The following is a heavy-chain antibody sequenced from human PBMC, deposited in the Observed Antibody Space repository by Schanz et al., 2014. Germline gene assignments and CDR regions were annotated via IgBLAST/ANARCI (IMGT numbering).Heavy chain of an antibody. Sequence: QLMQSGSEVRKPGASVKVSCKASGYIFGSHGMTWVRQAPGQGPEWMGWISAFDDKTDYAQNLQGRLIMTTDTSTTTVDMELRGLRSDDTAVYYCARETTIITTGAFDVWGQGTMVTGSA. CDR2: ISAFDDKT. J-gene: IGHJ3*01. CDR1: GYIFGSHG. D-gene: IGHD3-3*01. V-gene: IGHV1-18*01. CDR3: ARETTIITTGAFDV.